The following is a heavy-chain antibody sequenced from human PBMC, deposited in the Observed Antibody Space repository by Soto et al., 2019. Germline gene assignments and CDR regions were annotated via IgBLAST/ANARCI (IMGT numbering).Heavy chain of an antibody. J-gene: IGHJ4*01. CDR1: GFTFSSYS. V-gene: IGHV3-48*01. D-gene: IGHD6-25*01. Sequence: EVQLVESGGGLVQPGGSLRLSCVVSGFTFSSYSMNWVRQAPGKGLEWVSYISSSSSTIYYADSVKGRFTISRDNAKNSLYLQMNSLRAEDTAVYSCVRGPAVTTPGSNCDYWGQGTLVTVSS. CDR2: ISSSSSTI. CDR3: VRGPAVTTPGSNCDY.